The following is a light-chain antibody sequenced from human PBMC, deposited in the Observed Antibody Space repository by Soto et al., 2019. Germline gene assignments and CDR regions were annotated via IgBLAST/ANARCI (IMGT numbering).Light chain of an antibody. CDR2: DAS. J-gene: IGKJ4*01. CDR3: KHCDNLPNP. V-gene: IGKV1-33*01. CDR1: QEMSNY. Sequence: MQMSEAPCSLSAWVGDRETITCEANQEMSNYLNWYPQEPRKGPKLLIYDASNLDTGVPPSFSESGSGTDFTSTISSFQPEDSTTYYCKHCDNLPNPFGGG.